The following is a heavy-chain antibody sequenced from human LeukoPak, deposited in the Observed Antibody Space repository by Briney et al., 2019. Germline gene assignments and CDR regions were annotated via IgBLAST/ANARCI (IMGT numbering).Heavy chain of an antibody. D-gene: IGHD3-9*01. CDR1: GGSLSSYY. J-gene: IGHJ6*04. CDR2: IYYSGST. V-gene: IGHV4-59*01. Sequence: PSETLSLTCTVSGGSLSSYYWSWLRQPPGKGLEWIGYIYYSGSTNYNPSLKSGVTISVDTSKNQFSLKLSSVTAADTAVYYCARGPGYYDILQYYYGMDVWGKGTTVTVSS. CDR3: ARGPGYYDILQYYYGMDV.